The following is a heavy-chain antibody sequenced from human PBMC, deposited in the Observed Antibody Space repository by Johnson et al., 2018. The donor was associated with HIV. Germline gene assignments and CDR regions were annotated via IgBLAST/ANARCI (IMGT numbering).Heavy chain of an antibody. CDR1: GFTFDDYG. Sequence: VQLVESGGGVVRPGGSLRLSCAASGFTFDDYGMSWVRQAPGKGLEWVSGINWNGGSTGYADPVKGRFTISRDNAKNSLYLQMNSLRAEDTALYYCARALRVVVVAATFDAFDIWGQGTMVTVSS. CDR3: ARALRVVVVAATFDAFDI. D-gene: IGHD2-15*01. V-gene: IGHV3-20*04. J-gene: IGHJ3*02. CDR2: INWNGGST.